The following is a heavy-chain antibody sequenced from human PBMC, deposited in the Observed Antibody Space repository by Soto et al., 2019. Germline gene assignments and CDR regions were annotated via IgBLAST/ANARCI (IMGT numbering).Heavy chain of an antibody. CDR1: GFTFSSYA. CDR3: LKGRATILYFDY. D-gene: IGHD5-12*01. V-gene: IGHV3-23*01. CDR2: FSGRGGGT. Sequence: EVQLLESGGALVQPGGSLRLSCAASGFTFSSYAMSWVRQAPGKGLEWVSAFSGRGGGTYYADSVKGRFTISRDDSKNTLYLQMNSLRAEDTAVYYCLKGRATILYFDYWGQGTLVTVSS. J-gene: IGHJ4*02.